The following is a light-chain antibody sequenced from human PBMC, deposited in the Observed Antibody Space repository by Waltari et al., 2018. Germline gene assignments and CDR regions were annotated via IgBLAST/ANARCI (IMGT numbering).Light chain of an antibody. Sequence: EIVLTQSPHPLSVSPGDRATLSCSASQSVSRYLAWYQHKHGQAPRLIIYDTSNRATGIPARFSGSGSGTDFTLTTSGLDPEDFGVYYCQHRSNWPSLTFGQGTRLEIK. V-gene: IGKV3-11*01. J-gene: IGKJ5*01. CDR3: QHRSNWPSLT. CDR2: DTS. CDR1: QSVSRY.